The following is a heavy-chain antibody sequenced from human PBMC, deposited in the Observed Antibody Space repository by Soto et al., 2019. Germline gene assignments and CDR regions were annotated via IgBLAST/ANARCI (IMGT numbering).Heavy chain of an antibody. CDR1: GPSISSGYS. Sequence: TSETLSLTCAVSGPSISSGYSWGWIRQTPGKGLEWVGTISHSGRTSYNPSLKGRVTISLDMSKNQFSLKLSSVTAADTAVYYCARVGPLAWNGRWFDPWGQGTLVTVSS. D-gene: IGHD1-1*01. J-gene: IGHJ5*02. V-gene: IGHV4-38-2*01. CDR2: ISHSGRT. CDR3: ARVGPLAWNGRWFDP.